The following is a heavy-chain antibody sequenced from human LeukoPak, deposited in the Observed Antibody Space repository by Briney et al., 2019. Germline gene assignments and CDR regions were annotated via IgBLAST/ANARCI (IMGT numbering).Heavy chain of an antibody. CDR3: AGFGNYY. D-gene: IGHD1-7*01. V-gene: IGHV3-7*01. Sequence: GGSLRLSCAASGFTFNTYAMSWVRQAPGKGLEWVANINQDGNEKYYVDSVKGRFTISRDNAKNSLYLQMNSLRAEDTAVYYCAGFGNYYWGQGTLVTVSS. CDR1: GFTFNTYA. J-gene: IGHJ4*02. CDR2: INQDGNEK.